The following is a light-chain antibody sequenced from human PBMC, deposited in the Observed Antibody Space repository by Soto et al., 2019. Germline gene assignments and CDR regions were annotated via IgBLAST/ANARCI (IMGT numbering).Light chain of an antibody. J-gene: IGKJ4*01. CDR2: PAS. CDR3: LQHNTYPLT. Sequence: DIQMTQSPSSLSASVGDRATITCRASQGIGNALGWYQQKPGKAPKRLIYPASNLQSGVPSRFSGSGSGTEFTLTISSLQPEDFATYYCLQHNTYPLTFGGGTKVEIK. V-gene: IGKV1-17*01. CDR1: QGIGNA.